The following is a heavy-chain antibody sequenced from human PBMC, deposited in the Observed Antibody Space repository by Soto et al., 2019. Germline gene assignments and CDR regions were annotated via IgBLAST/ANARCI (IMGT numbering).Heavy chain of an antibody. CDR3: ARTDAQARGYTYGVRTVSETRFYYYYGMDV. V-gene: IGHV3-48*03. J-gene: IGHJ6*02. CDR2: ISSSGTTI. CDR1: GFAFKSYE. Sequence: PVGSLRLSCAASGFAFKSYEMNWVRQAPGKGLEWISYISSSGTTINYAESVKGRFTISRDNAKNSLSLEMTSLRTDDTGVYYCARTDAQARGYTYGVRTVSETRFYYYYGMDVWGQGTRVTVSS. D-gene: IGHD5-18*01.